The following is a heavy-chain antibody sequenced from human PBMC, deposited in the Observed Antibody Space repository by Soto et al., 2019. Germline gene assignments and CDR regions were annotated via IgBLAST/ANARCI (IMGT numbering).Heavy chain of an antibody. Sequence: SETLCLTCTVSGGSISSGGYYWSWIRQHPGKGLEWIGYIYYSGSTYYNPSLKSRVTISVDTSKNQFSLKLSSVTAADTAVYYCARDPVDYGGIPQNNDAFDIWGQGTMVTVSS. D-gene: IGHD4-17*01. CDR3: ARDPVDYGGIPQNNDAFDI. CDR1: GGSISSGGYY. CDR2: IYYSGST. V-gene: IGHV4-31*03. J-gene: IGHJ3*02.